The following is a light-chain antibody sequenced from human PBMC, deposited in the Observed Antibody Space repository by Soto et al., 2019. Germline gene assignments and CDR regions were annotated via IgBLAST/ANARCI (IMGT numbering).Light chain of an antibody. CDR2: DAS. CDR3: QHYHNLPYS. V-gene: IGKV1-33*01. J-gene: IGKJ2*03. CDR1: QDITNY. Sequence: DIQLTQSPSSLSASVGDRVTITCQASQDITNYLNWYQQKPGKAPKLLIYDASNLETGVPSRFSGSGSGTDFTFTINSLQPEDIATYYCQHYHNLPYSFGQGTKVDI.